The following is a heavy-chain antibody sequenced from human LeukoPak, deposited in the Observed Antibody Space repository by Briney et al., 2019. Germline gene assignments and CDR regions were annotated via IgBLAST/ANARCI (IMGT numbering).Heavy chain of an antibody. Sequence: SVKVSCNASGGTFSNYDINWVRQAPGQGLQWMRGLIPNFGRTNYAQKFQGRVSITADEFTNTAYMELSSLRSEDTAVYYCARCLVVATFGELFDAAFDIWGPGTLVTVSS. J-gene: IGHJ3*02. CDR2: LIPNFGRT. CDR3: ARCLVVATFGELFDAAFDI. D-gene: IGHD3-10*02. V-gene: IGHV1-69*13. CDR1: GGTFSNYD.